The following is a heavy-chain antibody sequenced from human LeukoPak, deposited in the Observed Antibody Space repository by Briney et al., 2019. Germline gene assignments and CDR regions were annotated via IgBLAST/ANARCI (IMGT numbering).Heavy chain of an antibody. V-gene: IGHV4-59*01. CDR2: IYYSGST. CDR3: ARDMVLFDP. Sequence: SETLSLTCTVSGGSISSYYWSWIRQPPGKGLEWIGYIYYSGSTNYNPSLKSRVTISVDTSKNQFSLKLSSVTAADTAVYYCARDMVLFDPRGQGTLVTVSS. D-gene: IGHD2-8*01. J-gene: IGHJ5*02. CDR1: GGSISSYY.